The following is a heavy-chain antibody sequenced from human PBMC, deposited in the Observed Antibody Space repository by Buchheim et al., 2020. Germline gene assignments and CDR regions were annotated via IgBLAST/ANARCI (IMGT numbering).Heavy chain of an antibody. CDR2: ISSSASTR. Sequence: EVQLVESGGGLVQPGGSLRLSCAASGFTFSSCEMNWVRQAPGKGLEWISYISSSASTRHYADSVKGRFTISRDNGKNSLFLPMNSLRAEDTAVYYCARDGPYAATIDYWGQGIL. J-gene: IGHJ4*02. CDR1: GFTFSSCE. V-gene: IGHV3-48*03. CDR3: ARDGPYAATIDY. D-gene: IGHD5-24*01.